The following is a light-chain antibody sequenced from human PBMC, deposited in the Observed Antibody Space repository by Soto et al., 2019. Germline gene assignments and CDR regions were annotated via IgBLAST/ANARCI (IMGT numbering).Light chain of an antibody. CDR3: SSYTTTGTQV. V-gene: IGLV2-14*03. J-gene: IGLJ1*01. CDR1: TSDVGGFDY. CDR2: DVS. Sequence: QSALTQPASVSGSPGQSITLSCSGTTSDVGGFDYVSWYQQHPGKVPKLMIFDVSNRPSGVSDRFSGSKSGNTASLTISGLQAEDEADYYCSSYTTTGTQVCGTGTKVTVL.